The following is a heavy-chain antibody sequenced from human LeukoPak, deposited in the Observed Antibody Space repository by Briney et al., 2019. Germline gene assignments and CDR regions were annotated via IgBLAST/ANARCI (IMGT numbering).Heavy chain of an antibody. V-gene: IGHV4-31*01. D-gene: IGHD3-10*01. CDR3: ARDQGSGMRWFDP. CDR1: GGSITSAGYY. CDR2: IYYSGST. Sequence: KTSQTLSLTCTVSGGSITSAGYYWHWIRQLPGKGLEWIGYIYYSGSTYYNPSLKSQVTISVDTSKNQFSLKLSSVTAADTAVYYCARDQGSGMRWFDPRDQGTLVTVSS. J-gene: IGHJ5*02.